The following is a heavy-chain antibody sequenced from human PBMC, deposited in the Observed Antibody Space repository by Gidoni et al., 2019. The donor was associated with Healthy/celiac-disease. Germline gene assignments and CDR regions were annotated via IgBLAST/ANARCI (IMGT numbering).Heavy chain of an antibody. J-gene: IGHJ5*02. Sequence: QLQLQESGPGLVKPSETLYLTCNVSGGSISSSSYYWGWIRQPPGKGLEWIGSIYYSGSTYCNPSLKSRVTISVDTSKNQFSLKLRSVTAADTAVYYCARGRLSNWFDPWGQGTLVTVSS. CDR2: IYYSGST. D-gene: IGHD6-19*01. CDR3: ARGRLSNWFDP. CDR1: GGSISSSSYY. V-gene: IGHV4-39*01.